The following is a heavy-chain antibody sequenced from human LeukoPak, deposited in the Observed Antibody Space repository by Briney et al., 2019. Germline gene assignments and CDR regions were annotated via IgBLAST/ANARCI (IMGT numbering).Heavy chain of an antibody. V-gene: IGHV4-4*07. CDR2: IYTRGST. Sequence: SETLSLTCTVSGGSISSYYWSWIRQPAGKGLEWVGRIYTRGSTTYNPSLESRVTMSVDTSKNQLSLKLSSVTAADTAVYYCARDSPSYYFDSSGYYFDYWGQGTLVTVSS. CDR1: GGSISSYY. D-gene: IGHD3-22*01. J-gene: IGHJ4*02. CDR3: ARDSPSYYFDSSGYYFDY.